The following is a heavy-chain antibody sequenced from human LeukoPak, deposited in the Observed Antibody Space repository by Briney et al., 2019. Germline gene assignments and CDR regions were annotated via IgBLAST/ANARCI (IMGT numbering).Heavy chain of an antibody. Sequence: SQTLSLTCAISGDSVSSGSAAWNWIRQSPSRGLEWLGRIYYRSTWFNDYAASVKSRITINPDTSKNHCSLQLNSVTPEDAAVYYCARGEADYFDYWGQGTLVTVSS. V-gene: IGHV6-1*01. CDR3: ARGEADYFDY. CDR1: GDSVSSGSAA. J-gene: IGHJ4*02. CDR2: IYYRSTWFN. D-gene: IGHD1-26*01.